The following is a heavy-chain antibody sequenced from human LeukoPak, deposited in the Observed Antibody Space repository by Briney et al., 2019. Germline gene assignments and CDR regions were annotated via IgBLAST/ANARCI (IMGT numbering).Heavy chain of an antibody. Sequence: KAGESLKISCVTSGSDFPSYYIAWVRPLPGKGPEWMGVIFPGDSDTRYNPAFKGQVTMSVDTSVDTAYLQWSSLKASDAAMYFCAKCRDYYDSSGFYTYDVWGHGTRVIV. D-gene: IGHD3-22*01. CDR3: AKCRDYYDSSGFYTYDV. V-gene: IGHV5-51*01. J-gene: IGHJ3*01. CDR1: GSDFPSYY. CDR2: IFPGDSDT.